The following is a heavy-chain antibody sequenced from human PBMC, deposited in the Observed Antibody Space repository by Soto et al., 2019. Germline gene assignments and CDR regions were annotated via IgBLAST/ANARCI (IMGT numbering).Heavy chain of an antibody. CDR3: ARDGTLYDSSAYYFLY. D-gene: IGHD3-22*01. V-gene: IGHV1-69*13. J-gene: IGHJ4*02. CDR2: IIPIFGTA. CDR1: GGTFSNYG. Sequence: GASVKVSCKASGGTFSNYGVTWVRQAPGQGLEWMGGIIPIFGTANYAQKFQGRVTITADDSTRTAYMELSSLRSEDTSVYYRARDGTLYDSSAYYFLYWGQGTLVTVSS.